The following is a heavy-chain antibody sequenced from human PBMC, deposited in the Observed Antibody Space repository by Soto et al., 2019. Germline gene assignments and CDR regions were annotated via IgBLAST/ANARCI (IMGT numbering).Heavy chain of an antibody. CDR3: ARASVGPPGGGSWIMPFDF. CDR2: IYPGGST. CDR1: GGSISNYY. D-gene: IGHD2-15*01. V-gene: IGHV4-4*07. Sequence: SETLSLTCSVSGGSISNYYWSWIRQSAGKGLEWIGRIYPGGSTNYNPSLKSRVTMSVDTSKNQVSLRLTSVTAADTAVYYCARASVGPPGGGSWIMPFDFWGQGTRVTVSA. J-gene: IGHJ4*02.